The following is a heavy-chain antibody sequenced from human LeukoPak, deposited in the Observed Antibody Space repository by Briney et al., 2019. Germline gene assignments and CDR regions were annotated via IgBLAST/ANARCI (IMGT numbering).Heavy chain of an antibody. CDR2: ISYDGST. V-gene: IGHV4-38-2*02. J-gene: IGHJ5*02. CDR3: VREGAVPGIDP. D-gene: IGHD3-16*01. CDR1: GYSITRGFS. Sequence: PSETLSLTCAVSGYSITRGFSWGWIRQPPGTGLEWIAAISYDGSTDYKSTLQSQLTISRDTSKNEFSLRLTSVTATDTAVYYCVREGAVPGIDPWGQGTLVTVSS.